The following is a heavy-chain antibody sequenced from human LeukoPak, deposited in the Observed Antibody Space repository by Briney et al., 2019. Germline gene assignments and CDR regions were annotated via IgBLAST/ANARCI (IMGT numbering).Heavy chain of an antibody. CDR3: ARAPSYYYGSSGLHDAFDI. D-gene: IGHD3-22*01. V-gene: IGHV3-9*01. Sequence: GRSLRLSCAASGFTFDDYAMHWVRQAPGKGLEWVSGISWNSGSIGYADSVKGRFTISRDNAKNSLYLQMNSLRAEDTAVYYCARAPSYYYGSSGLHDAFDIWGQGTMVTVSS. CDR1: GFTFDDYA. CDR2: ISWNSGSI. J-gene: IGHJ3*02.